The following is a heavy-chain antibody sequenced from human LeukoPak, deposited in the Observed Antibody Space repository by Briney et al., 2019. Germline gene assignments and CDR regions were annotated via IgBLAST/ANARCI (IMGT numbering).Heavy chain of an antibody. CDR3: ARLGYCSGDSCRPIDY. V-gene: IGHV4-39*01. D-gene: IGHD2-15*01. J-gene: IGHJ4*02. Sequence: PSETLSLTCTVSDGSISSSSFYWGWIRQPPGKGLEWIGRIYYSGSTYYNPSLKSRVTISVDTSKNQFSLKLNSVTAADTAVYYCARLGYCSGDSCRPIDYWGQGALVTVSS. CDR2: IYYSGST. CDR1: DGSISSSSFY.